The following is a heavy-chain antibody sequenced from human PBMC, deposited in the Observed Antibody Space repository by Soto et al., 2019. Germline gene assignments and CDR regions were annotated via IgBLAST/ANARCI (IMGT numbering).Heavy chain of an antibody. CDR3: ARDLWGYCGADCYPLDV. CDR1: GGSISSYY. V-gene: IGHV4-59*12. J-gene: IGHJ6*02. D-gene: IGHD2-21*02. Sequence: PSETLSLTCTFSGGSISSYYWSWTRQPPGKGLEWIGYIYHSGNTYYNPSLKSRVTISVDRSKNQFSLKLSSVTAADTAVYYCARDLWGYCGADCYPLDVWGQGTTVTVSS. CDR2: IYHSGNT.